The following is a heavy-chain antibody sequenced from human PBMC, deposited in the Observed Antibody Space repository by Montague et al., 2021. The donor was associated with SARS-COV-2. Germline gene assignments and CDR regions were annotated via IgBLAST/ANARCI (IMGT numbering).Heavy chain of an antibody. V-gene: IGHV3-21*01. D-gene: IGHD3-10*01. CDR1: GFTFSRYS. Sequence: SLRLSCAASGFTFSRYSINWVRQAPGKGLEWVSSISKISDYIYYADSVKGRFTISRDNAKNSLYLQMNSLRAEDTAVYYCARPSRYSGAWYGMDVWGQGTTVTVS. CDR3: ARPSRYSGAWYGMDV. CDR2: ISKISDYI. J-gene: IGHJ6*02.